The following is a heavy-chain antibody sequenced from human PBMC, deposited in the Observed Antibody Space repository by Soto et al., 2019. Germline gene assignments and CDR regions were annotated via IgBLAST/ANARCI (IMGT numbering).Heavy chain of an antibody. D-gene: IGHD6-13*01. CDR2: LIPIFGTA. J-gene: IGHJ6*02. CDR1: GGNFSSYA. CDR3: PRASQPDYYYYYGMDV. Sequence: SVKVSCKASGGNFSSYALSWVRQAPGQGLEWMGGLIPIFGTANYAQKFQGRVTITADEFPSTAYRELSSLRSEDTAVYSCPRASQPDYYYYYGMDVWGQGTTVT. V-gene: IGHV1-69*13.